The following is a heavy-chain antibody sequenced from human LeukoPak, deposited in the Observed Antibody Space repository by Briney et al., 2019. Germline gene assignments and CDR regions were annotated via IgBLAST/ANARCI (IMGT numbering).Heavy chain of an antibody. J-gene: IGHJ4*02. D-gene: IGHD5/OR15-5a*01. CDR2: ISSSSSYI. CDR1: GFTFSSYR. V-gene: IGHV3-21*01. Sequence: GGSLRLSCAASGFTFSSYRMNWVRRAPGKGLEWVSSISSSSSYIYYADSVKGRFTISRDNAKNSLYLQMNSLRAEDTAVYYCARTSSSVLDYWGQGTLVTVSS. CDR3: ARTSSSVLDY.